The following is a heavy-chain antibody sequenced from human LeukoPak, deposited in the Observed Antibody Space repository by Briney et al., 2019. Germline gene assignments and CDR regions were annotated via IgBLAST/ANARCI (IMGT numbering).Heavy chain of an antibody. CDR3: ARVASSSDLYYFDY. J-gene: IGHJ4*02. CDR2: IYTSGST. Sequence: PSETLSLTCAVSGGSISSGGYYWSWIRQPAGKGLEWIGRIYTSGSTNYNPSLKSRVTMSVDTSKNQFSLKLSSVTAADTAVYYCARVASSSDLYYFDYWGQGTLVTVSS. CDR1: GGSISSGGYY. D-gene: IGHD6-6*01. V-gene: IGHV4-61*02.